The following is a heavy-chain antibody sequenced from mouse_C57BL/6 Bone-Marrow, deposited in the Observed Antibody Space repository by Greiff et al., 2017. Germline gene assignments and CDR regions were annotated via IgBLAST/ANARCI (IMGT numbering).Heavy chain of an antibody. V-gene: IGHV7-1*01. J-gene: IGHJ3*01. CDR2: SRNKANDYTT. CDR1: GFTFSDFY. Sequence: EVNLVESGGGLVQSGRSLRLSCATSGFTFSDFYMEWVRQAPGKGLEWIAASRNKANDYTTEYSASVKGRFIVSRDTSQSILYLQMNALRAEDTAIYYCARDAGYDGFSWFAYWGQGTLVTVSA. CDR3: ARDAGYDGFSWFAY. D-gene: IGHD2-3*01.